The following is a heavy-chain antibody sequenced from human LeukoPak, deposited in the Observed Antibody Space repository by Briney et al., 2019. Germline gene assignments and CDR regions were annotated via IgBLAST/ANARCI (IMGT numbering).Heavy chain of an antibody. CDR1: GFTFSSYS. V-gene: IGHV3-48*04. J-gene: IGHJ4*02. D-gene: IGHD4-23*01. CDR2: ISSSSSTI. Sequence: PGGSLRLSCAASGFTFSSYSMNWVRQAPGKGLEWVSYISSSSSTIYYADSVKGRFTISRDNAKNSLYLQMNSLRAEDTAVYYCAKDGALLRWPVYYFDYWGQGTLVTVSS. CDR3: AKDGALLRWPVYYFDY.